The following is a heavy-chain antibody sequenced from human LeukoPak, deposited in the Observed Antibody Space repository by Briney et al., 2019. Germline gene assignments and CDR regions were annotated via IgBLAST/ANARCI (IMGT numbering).Heavy chain of an antibody. J-gene: IGHJ4*02. CDR2: ISSSSSYI. CDR3: ARRYSSGWYDY. V-gene: IGHV3-21*01. D-gene: IGHD6-19*01. Sequence: GGSLRLSCAASGFTFSSYSVNWVRQAPGKGLEWVPSISSSSSYIYYADSVKGRFTISRDNAKNSLYLQMNSLRAEDTAVYYCARRYSSGWYDYWGQGTLVTVSS. CDR1: GFTFSSYS.